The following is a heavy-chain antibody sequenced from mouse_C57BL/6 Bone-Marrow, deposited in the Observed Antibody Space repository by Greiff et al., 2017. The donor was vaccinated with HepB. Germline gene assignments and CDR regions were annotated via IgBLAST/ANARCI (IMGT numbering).Heavy chain of an antibody. V-gene: IGHV1-18*01. J-gene: IGHJ2*01. CDR1: GYTFTDYN. D-gene: IGHD1-1*01. CDR2: INLNNGGT. Sequence: VQLQQSGPELVKPGASVKISCKASGYTFTDYNMDWVKQSHGKSLEWIGDINLNNGGTIYNQKFKGKATLTVDKSSSTAYMELRSLTSEDTAVYYCARVGITTVVGGYWGQGTTLTVSS. CDR3: ARVGITTVVGGY.